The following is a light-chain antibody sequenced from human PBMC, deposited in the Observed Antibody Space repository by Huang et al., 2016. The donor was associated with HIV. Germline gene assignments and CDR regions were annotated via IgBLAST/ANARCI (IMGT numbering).Light chain of an antibody. J-gene: IGKJ4*01. V-gene: IGKV3-15*01. Sequence: IILTQSPATLSVSPGEGATLSCRASQSIGTNLAWYQQGPGQAPRLLVYGASTRATGVPVRFSGSGSGTQFNLTLSGLQSEDFATYYCQHYSNWPPLTFGGGTKVDI. CDR3: QHYSNWPPLT. CDR2: GAS. CDR1: QSIGTN.